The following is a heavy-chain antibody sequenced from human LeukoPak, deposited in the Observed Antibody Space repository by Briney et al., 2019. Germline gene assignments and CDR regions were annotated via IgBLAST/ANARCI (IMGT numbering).Heavy chain of an antibody. D-gene: IGHD3-3*01. CDR3: ARAGVVTNPNSYWYFDL. Sequence: PSETLSLTCTVSGGSINTYYWSWIRQPAGKGLEWIGRIYTSGSTNYNPSLESRVTISVDTSKNQFSLRLSSVTAADTAVYYCARAGVVTNPNSYWYFDLWGRGTLVTVSS. CDR1: GGSINTYY. J-gene: IGHJ2*01. CDR2: IYTSGST. V-gene: IGHV4-4*07.